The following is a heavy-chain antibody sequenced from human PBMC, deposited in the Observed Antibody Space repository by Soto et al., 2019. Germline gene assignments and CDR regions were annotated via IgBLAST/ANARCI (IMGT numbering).Heavy chain of an antibody. Sequence: QVQLQESGPGLVKPSETLSLTCTVSGGSISSYYWSWIRQPPGKGLEWIGYIYYSGSTNYNPSLKSRVTISVDTSKNQFSLKLSSVTAADTAVYYCARVRYYYDSSGYYYPYYYYGMDVW. CDR1: GGSISSYY. V-gene: IGHV4-59*01. CDR2: IYYSGST. J-gene: IGHJ6*01. CDR3: ARVRYYYDSSGYYYPYYYYGMDV. D-gene: IGHD3-22*01.